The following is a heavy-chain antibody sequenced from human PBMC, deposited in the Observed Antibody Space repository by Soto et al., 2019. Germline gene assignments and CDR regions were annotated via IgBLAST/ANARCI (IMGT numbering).Heavy chain of an antibody. CDR3: AREYCSTPSCYGGDF. CDR1: GYTLTSYG. V-gene: IGHV1-18*01. CDR2: VSTYNGDT. D-gene: IGHD2-2*01. J-gene: IGHJ4*02. Sequence: QVQLVQSGAEVKKPGASVKVSCKASGYTLTSYGISWVRQAPGQGLEWMGWVSTYNGDTKYAQKLQGRVTMTTDTSTSTAYMEVRSLRSDDTAMYYCAREYCSTPSCYGGDFWGQGTLVTVSS.